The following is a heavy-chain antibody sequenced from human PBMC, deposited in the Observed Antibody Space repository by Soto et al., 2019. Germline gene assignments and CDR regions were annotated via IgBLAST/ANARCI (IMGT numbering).Heavy chain of an antibody. V-gene: IGHV4-34*01. J-gene: IGHJ4*02. Sequence: PSETLSLTCAVYGGSFSGYYWSWIRQPPGKGLEWIGEINHSGSTNYNPSLKSRVTISVDTSKNQFSLKLSSVTAADTAVYYCARGVITMVRGVRFDYWGQGTLVTVSS. CDR2: INHSGST. CDR3: ARGVITMVRGVRFDY. CDR1: GGSFSGYY. D-gene: IGHD3-10*01.